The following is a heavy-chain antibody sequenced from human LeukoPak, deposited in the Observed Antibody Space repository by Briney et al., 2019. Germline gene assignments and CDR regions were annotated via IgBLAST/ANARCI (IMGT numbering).Heavy chain of an antibody. CDR1: GFTFSSYA. J-gene: IGHJ5*02. Sequence: GGSLRLSCVASGFTFSSYAMHWVRQAPGKGLEWVAVISFDGSNKYYADSVKGRFTISRDNSKNTLYLQVSAEDTAIYYCARGFASTSQLDPWGQGTLVTVSS. D-gene: IGHD2-2*01. CDR3: ARGFASTSQLDP. CDR2: ISFDGSNK. V-gene: IGHV3-30*03.